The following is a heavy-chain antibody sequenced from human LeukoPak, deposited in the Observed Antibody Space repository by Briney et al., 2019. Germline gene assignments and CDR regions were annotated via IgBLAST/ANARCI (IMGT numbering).Heavy chain of an antibody. D-gene: IGHD3-3*01. CDR3: ARADYYYDFWSGYYS. CDR2: IYSDGTT. Sequence: PGGSLRLSCAASGFTVITNYMSWVRQAPGKGLEWVSVIYSDGTTHYADSVKGRFTISRDNAKNSLYLQMNSLRAEDTAVYYCARADYYYDFWSGYYSWGQGTLVTVSS. V-gene: IGHV3-66*01. J-gene: IGHJ4*02. CDR1: GFTVITNY.